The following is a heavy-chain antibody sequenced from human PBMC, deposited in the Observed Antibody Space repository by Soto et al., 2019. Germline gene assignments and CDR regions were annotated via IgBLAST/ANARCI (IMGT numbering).Heavy chain of an antibody. CDR3: ARAGYSYGTGAFDI. Sequence: GGSLRLSCAASGFTFSNAWFNWVRQAPGKGLEWVSVIYSGGSTYYADSVKGRFTISRDNSKNTLYLQMNSLRAEDTAMYYCARAGYSYGTGAFDIWGQGTMVTVSS. CDR2: IYSGGST. CDR1: GFTFSNAW. J-gene: IGHJ3*02. D-gene: IGHD5-18*01. V-gene: IGHV3-66*01.